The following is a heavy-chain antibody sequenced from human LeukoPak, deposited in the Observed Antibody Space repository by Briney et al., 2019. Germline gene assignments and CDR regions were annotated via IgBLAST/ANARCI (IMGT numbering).Heavy chain of an antibody. Sequence: PSDTLSLTCTVSGGSINSYYWSWIRQPPGKGLEWIGYIYYSGSTNYNPSLKSRVTISVDTSKNQFSLKLSSVTAADTAVYYCARISGGAGYNSIWFDPWGQGTLVTVPS. CDR2: IYYSGST. D-gene: IGHD5-24*01. V-gene: IGHV4-59*08. CDR3: ARISGGAGYNSIWFDP. CDR1: GGSINSYY. J-gene: IGHJ5*02.